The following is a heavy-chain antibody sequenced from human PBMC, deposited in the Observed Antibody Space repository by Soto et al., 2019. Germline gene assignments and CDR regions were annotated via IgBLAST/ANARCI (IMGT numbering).Heavy chain of an antibody. CDR3: ARESDYYDSSGLTDY. Sequence: ASVKVSCKASGGTFSSYAISWVRQAPGQGLEWMGGINPSGGSTSYAQKFQGRVTMTRDTSTSTVYMELSSLRSEDTAVYYCARESDYYDSSGLTDYWGQGTLVTVSS. D-gene: IGHD3-22*01. CDR2: INPSGGST. V-gene: IGHV1-46*01. CDR1: GGTFSSYA. J-gene: IGHJ4*02.